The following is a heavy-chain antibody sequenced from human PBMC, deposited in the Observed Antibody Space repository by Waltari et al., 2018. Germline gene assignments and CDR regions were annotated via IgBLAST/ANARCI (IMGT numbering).Heavy chain of an antibody. V-gene: IGHV3-43*01. D-gene: IGHD1-26*01. Sequence: QLVESGGGVVQPGGSLRLTCAGSGFTFDDYAMHWVRQVPGKGCGWVSYISWDGETTYYADSVKGRFTLSRDNSKNSVFLQMNSLRKEDTALYYCAKDFAQYSGSHHWGQGTLVTVSS. CDR2: ISWDGETT. CDR1: GFTFDDYA. CDR3: AKDFAQYSGSHH. J-gene: IGHJ5*02.